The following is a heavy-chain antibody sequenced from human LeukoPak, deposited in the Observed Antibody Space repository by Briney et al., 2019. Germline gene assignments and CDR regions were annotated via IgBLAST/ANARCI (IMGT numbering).Heavy chain of an antibody. J-gene: IGHJ4*02. V-gene: IGHV4-39*07. Sequence: SETLSLTCTVSGGSISSSSYYWGWIRQPPGKGLEWIGSIYYSGSTYYNPSLKSRVTISVDTSKNQFSLKLSSVTAADTAVYYCAGEMIAAAGTFGDYWGQGTLVTVSS. CDR3: AGEMIAAAGTFGDY. CDR2: IYYSGST. D-gene: IGHD6-13*01. CDR1: GGSISSSSYY.